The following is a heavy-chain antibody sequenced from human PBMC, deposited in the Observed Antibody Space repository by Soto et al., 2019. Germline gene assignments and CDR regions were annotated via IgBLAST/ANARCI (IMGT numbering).Heavy chain of an antibody. Sequence: PGGSLRLSCAASGFTFSNAWMSWVRQAPGKGLEWVGRIKSKTDGGTTDYAAPVKGRFTISRDDSKNTLYLQMNSLRAEDTAVYYCARQAIGEEYYYYYGMDVWGQGTTVTVSS. J-gene: IGHJ6*02. CDR2: IKSKTDGGTT. D-gene: IGHD3-10*01. CDR1: GFTFSNAW. CDR3: ARQAIGEEYYYYYGMDV. V-gene: IGHV3-15*01.